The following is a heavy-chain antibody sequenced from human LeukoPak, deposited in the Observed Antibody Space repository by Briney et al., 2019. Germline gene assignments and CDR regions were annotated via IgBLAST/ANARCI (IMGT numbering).Heavy chain of an antibody. V-gene: IGHV1-24*01. J-gene: IGHJ4*02. D-gene: IGHD4-23*01. Sequence: ASVKVSCKVSGYTLTELSMHWVRQAPGKGLEWMGGFDPEDGETIYAQKFQGRVTMTEDTSTDTAYMELSSLRSEDTAVYYCATGYGGNSVADYWGQGTLVTVSS. CDR2: FDPEDGET. CDR3: ATGYGGNSVADY. CDR1: GYTLTELS.